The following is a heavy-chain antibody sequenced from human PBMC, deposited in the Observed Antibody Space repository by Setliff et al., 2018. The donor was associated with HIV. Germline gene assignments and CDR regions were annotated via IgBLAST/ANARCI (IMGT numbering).Heavy chain of an antibody. J-gene: IGHJ4*02. D-gene: IGHD3-10*01. Sequence: GGSLRLSCAASGFIFSSFWMNWVRQAPGKGLEWLANINEDGSERNRVDSVKGRFTISKDNAKNSLYLQMNSLRAEDTAVYYCTKGHYTTSGWGQGTVVTVSS. CDR3: TKGHYTTSG. CDR1: GFIFSSFW. CDR2: INEDGSER. V-gene: IGHV3-7*01.